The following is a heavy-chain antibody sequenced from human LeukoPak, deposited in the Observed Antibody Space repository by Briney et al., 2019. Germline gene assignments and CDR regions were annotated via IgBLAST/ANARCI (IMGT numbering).Heavy chain of an antibody. CDR1: GYSISSGYY. CDR3: ARDQRALWFDP. CDR2: IYHSGST. Sequence: SETLSLTCTVSGYSISSGYYWGWIRQPPGKGLEWIGSIYHSGSTYYNPSLKSRVTISVDTSKNQFSLKLSSVTAADTAVYYCARDQRALWFDPWGQGTLVTVSS. V-gene: IGHV4-38-2*02. J-gene: IGHJ5*02.